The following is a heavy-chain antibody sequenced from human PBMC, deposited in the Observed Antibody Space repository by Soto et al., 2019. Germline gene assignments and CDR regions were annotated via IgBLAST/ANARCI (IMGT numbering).Heavy chain of an antibody. Sequence: GGSLRLSCTASGFTFSVYAMSWFRQAPGKGLEWVGFIKSKAYGLTKEYDAIEKGRFPNSRDDTKRIPSLQMNSLKTEDVAVYYCTREVVPAGSAENEAFDFWGQGTMVTVSS. CDR2: IKSKAYGLTK. CDR1: GFTFSVYA. D-gene: IGHD2-2*01. V-gene: IGHV3-49*03. J-gene: IGHJ3*01. CDR3: TREVVPAGSAENEAFDF.